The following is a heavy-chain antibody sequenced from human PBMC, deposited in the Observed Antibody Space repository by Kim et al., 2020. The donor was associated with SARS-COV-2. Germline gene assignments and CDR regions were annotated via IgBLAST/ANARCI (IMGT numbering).Heavy chain of an antibody. CDR2: IYYSGST. V-gene: IGHV4-39*07. CDR3: ARGPSMVRGVMDYFDY. D-gene: IGHD3-10*01. CDR1: GGSISSSSYF. Sequence: FETLSLTCTVSGGSISSSSYFFFFIFHFFLKGLEWIGSIYYSGSTYYNPSLKSRVTISVDTSKNQFSLKLSSVTAADTAVYYCARGPSMVRGVMDYFDYWGQGTLVTVSS. J-gene: IGHJ4*02.